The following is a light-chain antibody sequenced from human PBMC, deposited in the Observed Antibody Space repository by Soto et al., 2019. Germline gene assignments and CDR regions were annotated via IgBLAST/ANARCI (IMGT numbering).Light chain of an antibody. CDR3: SSYAGSNRV. Sequence: QSALTQPPSASGSPGQSVTSSCTGTSSDVGGYNYVSWYQQHPGKAPKLMIYEVSKRPSGVPDRFSGSKSGNTASLTVSGLQAEDEADYYCSSYAGSNRVFGGGTKVTVL. CDR2: EVS. J-gene: IGLJ2*01. V-gene: IGLV2-8*01. CDR1: SSDVGGYNY.